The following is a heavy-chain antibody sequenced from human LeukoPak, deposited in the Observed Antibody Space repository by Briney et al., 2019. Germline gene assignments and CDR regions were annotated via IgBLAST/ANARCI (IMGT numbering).Heavy chain of an antibody. V-gene: IGHV1-2*02. J-gene: IGHJ4*02. CDR3: ARELLSPSDPMDI. D-gene: IGHD2-2*03. CDR2: NKPKNGCR. CDR1: EYTFTGYY. Sequence: ASVKVSCKASEYTFTGYYIHWVRQAPGQSLGWRGWNKPKNGCRNYAQKFQGRVTMTRDTSISTAYIELTTLRSDDTAVYYCARELLSPSDPMDIWGQGAQVTDSS.